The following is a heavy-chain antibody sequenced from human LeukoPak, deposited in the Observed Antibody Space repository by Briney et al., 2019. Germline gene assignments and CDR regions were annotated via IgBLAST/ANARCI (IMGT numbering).Heavy chain of an antibody. CDR2: INPNSGGT. J-gene: IGHJ5*02. D-gene: IGHD2-15*01. CDR3: ARERDIRYCSGGSCYLNWFDP. CDR1: GYTFTGYY. V-gene: IGHV1-2*06. Sequence: ASVKVSCKASGYTFTGYYMHWVRQAPGQGLEWMGRINPNSGGTNYAQKFQGRVTMTRDTSISTAYMELSSLRSEDTAVYYCARERDIRYCSGGSCYLNWFDPWGQGTLVTVSS.